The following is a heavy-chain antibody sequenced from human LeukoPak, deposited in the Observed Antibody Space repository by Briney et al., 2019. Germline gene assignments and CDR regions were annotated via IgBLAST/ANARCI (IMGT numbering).Heavy chain of an antibody. CDR2: IYYSGST. D-gene: IGHD4-17*01. J-gene: IGHJ5*02. V-gene: IGHV4-39*07. CDR3: ARENYGDYDGWFDP. CDR1: GGSISSSSYY. Sequence: SETLSLTCTVSGGSISSSSYYWGWIRQPPGKGLEWIGSIYYSGSTYYNPSLKSRVTISVDKSKNQFSLKLSSVTAADTAVYYCARENYGDYDGWFDPWGQGTLVTVSS.